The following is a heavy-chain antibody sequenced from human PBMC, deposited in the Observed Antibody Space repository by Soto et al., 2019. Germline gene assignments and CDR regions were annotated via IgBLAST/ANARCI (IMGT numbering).Heavy chain of an antibody. J-gene: IGHJ4*02. Sequence: GGSLRLSCAASGFTVGSYGMHWVRQAPGKGLEWVAVISYDGSNKYYADSVRGRFAIPRDNSNNMLYLQMNSLSAEDTAVYYCANIRNVVYAHNAYWGQGTLVTVSS. D-gene: IGHD2-8*02. CDR3: ANIRNVVYAHNAY. CDR1: GFTVGSYG. V-gene: IGHV3-30*18. CDR2: ISYDGSNK.